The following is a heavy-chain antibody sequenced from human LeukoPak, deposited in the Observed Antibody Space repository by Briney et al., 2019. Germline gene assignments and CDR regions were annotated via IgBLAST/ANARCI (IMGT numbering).Heavy chain of an antibody. Sequence: SVKVSCKASGGTFSSYAISWVRQAPGQGLEWMGGIIPIFGTANYAQKFQGRVAITADESTSTGYMELSSLRSEDTAVYYCASKRGYSYGLDYWGQGTLVTVSS. D-gene: IGHD5-18*01. CDR3: ASKRGYSYGLDY. V-gene: IGHV1-69*13. CDR1: GGTFSSYA. CDR2: IIPIFGTA. J-gene: IGHJ4*02.